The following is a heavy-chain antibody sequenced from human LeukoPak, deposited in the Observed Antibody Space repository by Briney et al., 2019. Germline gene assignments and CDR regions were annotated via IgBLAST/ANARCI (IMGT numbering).Heavy chain of an antibody. V-gene: IGHV4-39*07. CDR3: ATTTIRLGY. CDR1: GGSISNSSHY. J-gene: IGHJ4*02. D-gene: IGHD1-26*01. Sequence: SETLSLTCTVSGGSISNSSHYWGWLRQPPGMGLEWLGSMYYRGSTYHNPSLKSRVTISVDTSKNQFSLTLSSVTAADTAVYYCATTTIRLGYWGQGTLVTVSS. CDR2: MYYRGST.